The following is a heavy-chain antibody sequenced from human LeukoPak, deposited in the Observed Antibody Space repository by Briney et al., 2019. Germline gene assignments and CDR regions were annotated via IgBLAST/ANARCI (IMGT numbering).Heavy chain of an antibody. J-gene: IGHJ6*02. CDR3: ARDKATAYYYYYGMDV. Sequence: PSETLSLTCTVSGGSISSYYWSWIRQPPGKGLEWIGYIYYSGSTNYNPSLKSRVTISVDTSKNQFSLKLSSVTAADTAVYYCARDKATAYYYYYGMDVWGQGTLVTVSS. V-gene: IGHV4-59*01. D-gene: IGHD1-26*01. CDR1: GGSISSYY. CDR2: IYYSGST.